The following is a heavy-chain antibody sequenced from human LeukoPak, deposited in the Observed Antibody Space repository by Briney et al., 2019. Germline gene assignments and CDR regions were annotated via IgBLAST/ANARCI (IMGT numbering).Heavy chain of an antibody. V-gene: IGHV1-18*01. CDR1: GYTFTSYG. CDR3: ARAPLVYANDY. Sequence: ASVKVSCKASGYTFTSYGISWVRQAPGQGLEWMRWIIAYNGNTNYAQKLKGRVTMTTDTSTSTAYMELRSLRSDDTAVYYCARAPLVYANDYWGQGTLVTVSS. J-gene: IGHJ4*02. D-gene: IGHD3-10*01. CDR2: IIAYNGNT.